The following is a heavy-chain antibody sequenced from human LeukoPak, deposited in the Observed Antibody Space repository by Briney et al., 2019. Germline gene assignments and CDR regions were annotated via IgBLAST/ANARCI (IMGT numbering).Heavy chain of an antibody. V-gene: IGHV3-48*01. J-gene: IGHJ4*02. Sequence: GGSLRLSCAASGFTFSSYSMNWVRQAPGKGLEWVSYISSSSGTIYYADPVKGRFTISRDNAKNSLYLQMDSLRAEDTGVYYCARDRNWDFDYWGQGTLVTVSS. CDR1: GFTFSSYS. CDR2: ISSSSGTI. CDR3: ARDRNWDFDY. D-gene: IGHD7-27*01.